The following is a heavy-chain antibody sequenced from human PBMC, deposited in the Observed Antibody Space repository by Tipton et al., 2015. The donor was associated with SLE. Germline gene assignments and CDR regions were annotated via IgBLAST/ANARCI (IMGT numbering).Heavy chain of an antibody. D-gene: IGHD3-3*01. Sequence: SLRLSCAASGFIFDDYAMHWVRQAPGKGLVWVSHINSDGSTTNYADSVKGRFTISRDNAKNTVYLQMNSLRAEDTAVYYCGRSSGYPDFWGQGTLVTVSS. J-gene: IGHJ4*02. CDR2: INSDGSTT. V-gene: IGHV3-74*01. CDR1: GFIFDDYA. CDR3: GRSSGYPDF.